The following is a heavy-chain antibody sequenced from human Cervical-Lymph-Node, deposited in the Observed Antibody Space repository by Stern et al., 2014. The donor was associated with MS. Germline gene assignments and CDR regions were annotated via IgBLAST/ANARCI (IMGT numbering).Heavy chain of an antibody. D-gene: IGHD6-19*01. Sequence: EVQLVESGGGLVQPGRSLRLSCAASGFTFDDYAMHWVRQAPGKGLGWVSGISWNSGSIGYADSVKGRFTISRDNAKNSRYLQMNSLRAEDTALYYCAKDKGEIAVAASFDYWGQGTLVTVSS. V-gene: IGHV3-9*01. CDR2: ISWNSGSI. J-gene: IGHJ4*02. CDR1: GFTFDDYA. CDR3: AKDKGEIAVAASFDY.